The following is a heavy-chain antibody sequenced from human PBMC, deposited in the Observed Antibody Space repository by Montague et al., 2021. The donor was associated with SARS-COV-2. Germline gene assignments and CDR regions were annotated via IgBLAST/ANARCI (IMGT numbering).Heavy chain of an antibody. CDR1: GFTFSSYD. J-gene: IGHJ6*02. CDR2: INIVGDT. V-gene: IGHV3-13*01. Sequence: SLRLSCAASGFTFSSYDMHWVRQVTGEGLEWVSAINIVGDTYYSASVKGRFTISRENAKNSLYLQMNSLRAADTAVYYCLRGPRYRGNDFYGMDVWGQGTTVTVSS. CDR3: LRGPRYRGNDFYGMDV. D-gene: IGHD5-12*01.